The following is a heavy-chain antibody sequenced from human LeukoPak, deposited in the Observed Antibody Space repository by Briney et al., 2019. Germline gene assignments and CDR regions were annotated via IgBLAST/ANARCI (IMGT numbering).Heavy chain of an antibody. CDR3: ARGSRAFDY. J-gene: IGHJ4*02. V-gene: IGHV4-34*01. CDR2: INHSGST. CDR1: GGSFSGYY. Sequence: SEALSLTCAVYGGSFSGYYWSWIRQPPGKGLEWIGEINHSGSTNYNPSLKSRVTISVDTSKNQFSLKLSSVTAADTAVYCCARGSRAFDYWGQGTLVTVSS.